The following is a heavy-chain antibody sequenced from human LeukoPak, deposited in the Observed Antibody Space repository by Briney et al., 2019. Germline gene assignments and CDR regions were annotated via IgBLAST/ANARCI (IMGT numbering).Heavy chain of an antibody. CDR1: GFTFSSYW. J-gene: IGHJ4*02. D-gene: IGHD3-9*01. Sequence: PGGSLRLSCAASGFTFSSYWMSWVRQAPGKGLEWVANIKQDGSEKYYVDSVKGRFTISRDNAKNSLYLQMNSLRAEDTAVYYCARDRDILTGSTRAFDYWGQGTLVTVSS. CDR2: IKQDGSEK. V-gene: IGHV3-7*01. CDR3: ARDRDILTGSTRAFDY.